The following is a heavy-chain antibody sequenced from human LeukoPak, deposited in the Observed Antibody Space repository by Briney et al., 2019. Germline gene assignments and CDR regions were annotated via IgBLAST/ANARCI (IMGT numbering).Heavy chain of an antibody. CDR3: AKEETAITMVRGPFPHDAFDI. CDR2: ISDNGGST. D-gene: IGHD3-10*01. J-gene: IGHJ3*02. V-gene: IGHV3-23*01. CDR1: GFTFNDFA. Sequence: GGSLRLSCAASGFTFNDFAMSWVRQAPGKGLEWVSGISDNGGSTNYADSVKGRFTISRDNSKNTLYLQMNSLRAEDTAVYYCAKEETAITMVRGPFPHDAFDIWGQGTMVTVSS.